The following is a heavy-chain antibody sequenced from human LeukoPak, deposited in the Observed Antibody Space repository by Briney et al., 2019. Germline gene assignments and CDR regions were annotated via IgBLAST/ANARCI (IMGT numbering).Heavy chain of an antibody. CDR1: GFTFSSYA. V-gene: IGHV3-30-3*01. CDR3: ASVWGGHYDSSGPIDY. Sequence: GGSLRLSCAASGFTFSSYAMHWVRQAPGKGLEWVAVISYDGSNKYYADSVKGRFTISRDNSKNTPYLQMNSLRAEDTAVYYCASVWGGHYDSSGPIDYWGQGTLVTVSS. J-gene: IGHJ4*02. D-gene: IGHD3-22*01. CDR2: ISYDGSNK.